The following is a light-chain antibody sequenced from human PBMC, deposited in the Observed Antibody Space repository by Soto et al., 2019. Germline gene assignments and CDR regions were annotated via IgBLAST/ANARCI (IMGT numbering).Light chain of an antibody. CDR1: QSVTSDY. V-gene: IGKV3-20*01. CDR3: QQAGSAPYT. J-gene: IGKJ2*01. Sequence: DIVLTQSPGPLSLSPGERASLSCRASQSVTSDYLAWFQQKPGQAPRLLIYGASRRATGIPDRFSGSGSGTDFTLTISRLEPEDFALYYCQQAGSAPYTFGQGTKLEIK. CDR2: GAS.